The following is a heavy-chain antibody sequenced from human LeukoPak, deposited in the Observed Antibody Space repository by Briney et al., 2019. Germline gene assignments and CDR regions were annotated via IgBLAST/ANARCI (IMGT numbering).Heavy chain of an antibody. D-gene: IGHD6-19*01. CDR3: ARLAAVHPIAVAGTFDY. J-gene: IGHJ4*02. CDR1: GGSISSSSYY. Sequence: SETLSLTCTVSGGSISSSSYYWGWIRQPPGKGLEWIGSIYYSGSTYCNPSLKSRVTISVDTSKNQFSLKLSSVTAADTAVYYCARLAAVHPIAVAGTFDYWGQGTLVTVSS. V-gene: IGHV4-39*01. CDR2: IYYSGST.